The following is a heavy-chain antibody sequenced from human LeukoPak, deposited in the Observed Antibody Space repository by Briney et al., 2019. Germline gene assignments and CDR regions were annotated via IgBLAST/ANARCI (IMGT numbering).Heavy chain of an antibody. V-gene: IGHV3-33*01. CDR2: IWYDGRNK. D-gene: IGHD1-1*01. Sequence: GGSLRLSCAASGFTFSSYGTHWVRQAPGKGLEWVAVIWYDGRNKYYAESVKGRFTTSRDNSKNTLYLQMNSLRAEDTAIYYCARGQEFDDGVFDSWGQGTLVTVSS. CDR3: ARGQEFDDGVFDS. J-gene: IGHJ4*02. CDR1: GFTFSSYG.